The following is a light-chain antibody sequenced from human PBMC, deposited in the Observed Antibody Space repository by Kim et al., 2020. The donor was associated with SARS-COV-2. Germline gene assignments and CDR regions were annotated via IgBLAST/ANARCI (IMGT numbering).Light chain of an antibody. CDR3: QQSYSPPYT. CDR2: TSS. V-gene: IGKV1-39*01. J-gene: IGKJ2*01. Sequence: IQMTQSPSSLSASVGDRVSITCRSSQSISNYVNWYQQRPGKAPNLLIYTSSSLQRGVPSRFGGSGSGTEFTLTISSLQPEDVATYFCQQSYSPPYTFAQATKLEI. CDR1: QSISNY.